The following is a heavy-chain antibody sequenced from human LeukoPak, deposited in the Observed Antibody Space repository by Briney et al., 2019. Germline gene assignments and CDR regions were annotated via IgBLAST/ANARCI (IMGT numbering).Heavy chain of an antibody. CDR2: IYYSGST. CDR3: ARGPSLRFLEWDKKYYFDY. CDR1: GGSISSYY. Sequence: PSETLSLTCTVSGGSISSYYWSWIRQPPGKGLEWIGYIYYSGSTNYNPSLKSRVTISVDTSKNQFSLKLSSVTAADTAVYYCARGPSLRFLEWDKKYYFDYWGQGTLVTVSS. V-gene: IGHV4-59*12. J-gene: IGHJ4*02. D-gene: IGHD3-3*01.